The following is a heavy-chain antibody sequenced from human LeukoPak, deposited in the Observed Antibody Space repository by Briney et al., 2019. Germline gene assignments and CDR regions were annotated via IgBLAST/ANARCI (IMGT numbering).Heavy chain of an antibody. CDR2: NYHSWIR. CDR1: GGSISSSNW. Sequence: KPSVTLSFTCAVSGGSISSSNWWRWVRQPPGKGLEWIGENYHSWIRNYNPSLKSRVTISVVKSKIPFSLKPSSVTAAVTAVYYCARGKADCSGGSCYYYYGMDVWGQGTTVTVSS. CDR3: ARGKADCSGGSCYYYYGMDV. D-gene: IGHD2-15*01. V-gene: IGHV4-4*02. J-gene: IGHJ6*02.